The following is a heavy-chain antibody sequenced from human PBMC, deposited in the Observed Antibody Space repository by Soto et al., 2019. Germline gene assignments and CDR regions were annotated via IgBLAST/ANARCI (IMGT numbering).Heavy chain of an antibody. CDR2: INSGGST. CDR1: GFTVRSNY. V-gene: IGHV3-66*01. J-gene: IGHJ4*02. Sequence: EVQLVESGGGLVQPGGSLRLSCAASGFTVRSNYMSWVRQAPGKGLEWVSFINSGGSTYYADSVKGRFTISRDYSKNTLYLKMNSLRAGDTAVYYCGSPFLYASGKGWGQGTLVTVSS. CDR3: GSPFLYASGKG. D-gene: IGHD2-8*01.